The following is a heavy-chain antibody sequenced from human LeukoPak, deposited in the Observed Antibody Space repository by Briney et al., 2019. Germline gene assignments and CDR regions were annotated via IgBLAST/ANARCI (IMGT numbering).Heavy chain of an antibody. CDR1: GFTFSSYS. J-gene: IGHJ4*02. CDR2: ISSSSSYI. Sequence: GGSLRLSCAASGFTFSSYSMNWVRQAPGKGLEWVSSISSSSSYIYYADSVKGRFTISRDNAKNSLYLQMNSLRAEDTAVYYCARSHDYGDYVDYWGQGTLVTVSS. V-gene: IGHV3-21*01. D-gene: IGHD4-17*01. CDR3: ARSHDYGDYVDY.